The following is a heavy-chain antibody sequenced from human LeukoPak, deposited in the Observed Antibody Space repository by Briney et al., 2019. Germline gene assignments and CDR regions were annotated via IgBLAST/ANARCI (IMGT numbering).Heavy chain of an antibody. CDR2: ISYDGSNK. D-gene: IGHD6-13*01. V-gene: IGHV3-30*04. J-gene: IGHJ4*02. CDR3: ARGAAAAEY. Sequence: GGSLRLSCAASGFTFSGYPIHWVRQAPGKGLEWVAVISYDGSNKYYADSVKGRFTISGDNSKNTLYLQMNSLRAEDTAVYYCARGAAAAEYWGQGTLVTVSS. CDR1: GFTFSGYP.